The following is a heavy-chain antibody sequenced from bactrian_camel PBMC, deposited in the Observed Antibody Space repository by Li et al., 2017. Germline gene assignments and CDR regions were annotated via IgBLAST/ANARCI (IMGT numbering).Heavy chain of an antibody. CDR1: EYTFSGNC. V-gene: IGHV3S53*01. D-gene: IGHD2*01. Sequence: HVQLVESGGDSVQAGGSLRLSCAAFEYTFSGNCMVWFRQAPGKEREGVAAIDSEGRLIYADSVKGRFALSRDSAQNEVYLQMNSLKPEDTAIYYCARATLDDGVQRGWWLLDCPIGYEGEGTQVTVS. CDR2: IDSEGRL. J-gene: IGHJ7*01.